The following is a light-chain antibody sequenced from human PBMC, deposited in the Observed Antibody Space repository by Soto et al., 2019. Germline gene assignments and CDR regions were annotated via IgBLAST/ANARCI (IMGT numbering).Light chain of an antibody. Sequence: DIQMTQSPSSLSASVGDRVAITCRTSQSIANYLNWYQQKPGKAPNLLIYGASSLQSGVPSRFSGSGSGTDFTLIISSLQPEDFATYYCQQSYSMPYTFGQGTKLEIK. J-gene: IGKJ2*01. CDR3: QQSYSMPYT. CDR1: QSIANY. CDR2: GAS. V-gene: IGKV1-39*01.